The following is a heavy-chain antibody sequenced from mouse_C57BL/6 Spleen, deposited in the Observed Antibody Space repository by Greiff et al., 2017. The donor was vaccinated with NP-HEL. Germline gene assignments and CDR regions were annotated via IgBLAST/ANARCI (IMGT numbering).Heavy chain of an antibody. Sequence: QVQLQQSGAELVKPGASVKLSCKASGYTFTSYWMQWVKQRPGQGLEWIGEIDPSDSYTNYNQKFKGTATLTVDTSSSTAYMQLSSLTSEDSAVYYCARGDYGSSHWYFDVWGTGTTVTVSS. CDR1: GYTFTSYW. D-gene: IGHD1-1*01. CDR3: ARGDYGSSHWYFDV. V-gene: IGHV1-50*01. J-gene: IGHJ1*03. CDR2: IDPSDSYT.